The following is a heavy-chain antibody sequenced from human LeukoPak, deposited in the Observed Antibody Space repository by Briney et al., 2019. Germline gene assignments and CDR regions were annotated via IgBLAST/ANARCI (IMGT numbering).Heavy chain of an antibody. CDR1: GFTFSTYW. CDR3: ARAPSEIGGYYPEYFRR. Sequence: GGSLRLSCAASGFTFSTYWMHWVRHAPGKGLVLVSRIKSDGGTNYADSVKGRFTISRDNAKKTVSLQMNSLRPEDTGVYYCARAPSEIGGYYPEYFRRWGQGTLVTVSS. CDR2: IKSDGGT. D-gene: IGHD3-22*01. V-gene: IGHV3-74*01. J-gene: IGHJ1*01.